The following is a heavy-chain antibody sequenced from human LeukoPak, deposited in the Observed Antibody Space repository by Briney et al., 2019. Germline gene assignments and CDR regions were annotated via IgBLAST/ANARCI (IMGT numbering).Heavy chain of an antibody. J-gene: IGHJ4*02. Sequence: PGGSLRLSCAVSGFTFSEYYMSWVRQAPGKGLEWVSHITSGSSYTDYADSVKGRFTISRDNDKNSLSLQMNSLRAEDTAVYYCARVEVHSSGWYFDYWGQGTLVTVSS. V-gene: IGHV3-11*05. CDR2: ITSGSSYT. D-gene: IGHD6-19*01. CDR3: ARVEVHSSGWYFDY. CDR1: GFTFSEYY.